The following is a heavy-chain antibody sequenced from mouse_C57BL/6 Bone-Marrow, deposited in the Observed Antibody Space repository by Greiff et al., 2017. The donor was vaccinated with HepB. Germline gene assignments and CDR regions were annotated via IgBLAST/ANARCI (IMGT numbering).Heavy chain of an antibody. J-gene: IGHJ4*01. CDR1: GYTFTSYW. Sequence: QVHVKQPGTELVKPGASVKLSCKASGYTFTSYWMHWVKQRPGQGLEWIGNIIPSNGGTNYNEKFKSKATLTVDKSSSTAYMQLSRLTSEDSAVYYCASSLITTVVAPYYAMDYWGQGTSVTVSS. CDR2: IIPSNGGT. CDR3: ASSLITTVVAPYYAMDY. D-gene: IGHD1-1*01. V-gene: IGHV1-53*01.